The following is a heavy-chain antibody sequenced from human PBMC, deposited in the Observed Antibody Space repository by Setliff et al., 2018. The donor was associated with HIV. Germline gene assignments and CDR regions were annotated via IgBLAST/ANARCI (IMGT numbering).Heavy chain of an antibody. CDR1: DGSISSYY. CDR2: IYTSGST. J-gene: IGHJ4*02. CDR3: ARGEFYCGTDCYWSSFDY. D-gene: IGHD2-21*02. Sequence: SETLSLTCTVSDGSISSYYWSWIRQPAGNGLEWIGHIYTSGSTNYNPSLKSRVTISVDTSKNQFSLKLSSVTAADTAVYYCARGEFYCGTDCYWSSFDYWGQGILVTVSS. V-gene: IGHV4-4*07.